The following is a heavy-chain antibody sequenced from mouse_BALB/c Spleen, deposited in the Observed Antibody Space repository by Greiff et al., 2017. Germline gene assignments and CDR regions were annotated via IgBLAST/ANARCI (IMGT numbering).Heavy chain of an antibody. J-gene: IGHJ2*01. V-gene: IGHV1S81*02. CDR1: GYTFTSYY. Sequence: VQVVESGAELVKPGASVKLSCKASGYTFTSYYMYWVKQRPGQGLEWIGEINPSNGGTNFNEKFKSKATLTVDKSSSTSYMQLSSLTSEDSAVYYCTRYLLRGYYFDYWGQGTTLTVSS. CDR3: TRYLLRGYYFDY. CDR2: INPSNGGT. D-gene: IGHD1-1*01.